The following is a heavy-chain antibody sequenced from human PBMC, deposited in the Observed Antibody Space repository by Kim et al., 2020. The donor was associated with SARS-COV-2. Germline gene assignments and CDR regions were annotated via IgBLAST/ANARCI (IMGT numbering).Heavy chain of an antibody. Sequence: SVKVSCKASGGTFSSYAISWVRQAPGQGLEWMGRIIPILGIANYAQKFQGRVTITADKSTSTAYMELSSLRSEDTAVYYCARAFGGYYDSPDYWGQGTLVTVSS. CDR2: IIPILGIA. CDR1: GGTFSSYA. J-gene: IGHJ4*02. CDR3: ARAFGGYYDSPDY. V-gene: IGHV1-69*04. D-gene: IGHD3-22*01.